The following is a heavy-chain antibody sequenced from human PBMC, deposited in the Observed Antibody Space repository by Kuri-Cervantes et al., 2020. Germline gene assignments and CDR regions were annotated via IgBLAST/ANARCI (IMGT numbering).Heavy chain of an antibody. J-gene: IGHJ6*03. CDR2: IYYSGSS. D-gene: IGHD1-26*01. V-gene: IGHV4-39*07. CDR3: AREGGAPYYYYYYMDV. Sequence: SETLSLTCTVSGGSISSSSHYWGWIRQPPGKGLEWIGSIYYSGSSYYNPSLKSRVSISADTSKNQFSLKLSSVTAADTAVYYCAREGGAPYYYYYYMDVWGKGTTVTVSS. CDR1: GGSISSSSHY.